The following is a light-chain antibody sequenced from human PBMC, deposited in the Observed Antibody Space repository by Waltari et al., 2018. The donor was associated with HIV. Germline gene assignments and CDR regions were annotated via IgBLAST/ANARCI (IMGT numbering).Light chain of an antibody. CDR3: QHYGSSPPLT. J-gene: IGKJ4*01. V-gene: IGKV3-20*01. Sequence: EIVLTQSPGSLSLSPGQRATLSCSASQSISSSYLAWYQQKPGQAPRLLIYGASTRATGIPDRFSGRGSGTDFTLSINRLEPEDFAVYYCQHYGSSPPLTFGGGTKVEI. CDR2: GAS. CDR1: QSISSSY.